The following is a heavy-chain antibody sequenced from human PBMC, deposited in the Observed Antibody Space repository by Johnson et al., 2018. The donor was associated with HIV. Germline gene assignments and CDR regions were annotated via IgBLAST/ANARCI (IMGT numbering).Heavy chain of an antibody. CDR1: GFPFSNYG. CDR2: ISWNSGGI. J-gene: IGHJ3*02. D-gene: IGHD1-14*01. Sequence: VQLVESGGGVVQPGGSLRLSCAASGFPFSNYGMHWVRKAPGKGLAWVSGISWNSGGIGYADSVKGRFTISRDNAKNSLYLQMNSLRVEDTALYYCARTPERKRDSGAFDIWGQGTMVTVSS. CDR3: ARTPERKRDSGAFDI. V-gene: IGHV3-9*01.